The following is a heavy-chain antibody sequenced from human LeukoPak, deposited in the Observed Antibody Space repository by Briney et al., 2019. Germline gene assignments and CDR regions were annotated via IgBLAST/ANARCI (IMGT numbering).Heavy chain of an antibody. V-gene: IGHV1-69*13. CDR1: GGTFSSYA. Sequence: GASVKVSCKASGGTFSSYAFSWVRQAPGQGLERMGGIIPIVGTTNYAQMFQGRVTITADESTSTAYMELSSLRSEDTAVYYCAREGYYYDSSGYSHLPDYWGQGTLVTVSA. CDR2: IIPIVGTT. CDR3: AREGYYYDSSGYSHLPDY. D-gene: IGHD3-22*01. J-gene: IGHJ4*02.